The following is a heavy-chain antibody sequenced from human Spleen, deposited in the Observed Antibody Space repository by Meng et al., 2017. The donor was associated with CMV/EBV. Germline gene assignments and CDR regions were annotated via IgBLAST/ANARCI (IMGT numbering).Heavy chain of an antibody. CDR1: GDSISSNNHY. J-gene: IGHJ6*02. CDR2: IYYSGST. Sequence: SETLSLTCSVSGDSISSNNHYWTWIRQPPGKGLEWIGYIYYSGSTNYNPSLKSRVTISVDTSKNQFSLKLSSVTAADTAVYYCARALDPSGMDVWGQGTTVTVSS. CDR3: ARALDPSGMDV. V-gene: IGHV4-61*01.